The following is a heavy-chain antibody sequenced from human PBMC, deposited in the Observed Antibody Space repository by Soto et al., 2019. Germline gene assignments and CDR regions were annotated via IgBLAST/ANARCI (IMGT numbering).Heavy chain of an antibody. CDR1: GASISGFY. CDR2: IYATGTT. V-gene: IGHV4-4*07. CDR3: ARDFAYFDS. J-gene: IGHJ4*02. D-gene: IGHD3-3*01. Sequence: SETLSLTCTVSGASISGFYWSWIRKSAGKGLEWIGRIYATGTTDYNPSLKSRVSISMDTSKNQFSLNLDSVTAADTAVYFCARDFAYFDSWGQGTLVTVSS.